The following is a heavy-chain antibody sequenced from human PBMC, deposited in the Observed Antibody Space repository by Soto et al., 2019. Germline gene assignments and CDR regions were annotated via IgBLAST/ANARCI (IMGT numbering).Heavy chain of an antibody. J-gene: IGHJ6*03. CDR1: GGSISSGDYY. CDR2: IYHSGST. Sequence: SETLSLTCTVSGGSISSGDYYWSWIRQPPGKGLEWIGEIYHSGSTNYNPSLKSRVTISVDKSKNQFSLKLSSVTAADTAVYYCARFQVGYYYYYMDVWGKGTTVTVSS. CDR3: ARFQVGYYYYYMDV. V-gene: IGHV4-39*07. D-gene: IGHD2-2*01.